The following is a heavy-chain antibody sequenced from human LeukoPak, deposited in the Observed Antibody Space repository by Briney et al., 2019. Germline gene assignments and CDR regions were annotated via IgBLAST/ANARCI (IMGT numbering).Heavy chain of an antibody. D-gene: IGHD6-13*01. V-gene: IGHV3-30*18. CDR3: AKAYSSSWYPNFDY. CDR2: ISYDGSNK. CDR1: GFTFSSYG. J-gene: IGHJ4*02. Sequence: GGSLRLSCAASGFTFSSYGMHWVRQAPGKGVEWVAVISYDGSNKYYADSVKGRFTISRDSSKNTLYLQMNSLRAEDTAVYYCAKAYSSSWYPNFDYWGQGTLVTVSS.